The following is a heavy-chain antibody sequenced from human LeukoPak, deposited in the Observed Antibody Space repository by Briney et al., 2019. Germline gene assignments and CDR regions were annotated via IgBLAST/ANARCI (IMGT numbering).Heavy chain of an antibody. D-gene: IGHD3-10*01. CDR2: IYYSGYT. V-gene: IGHV4-61*01. Sequence: PSQTLSLTCTVSGGSISSTSYYWSWIRQPPGKGLEWIGYIYYSGYTNYNPSLKSRVTISVDTSKNQFSLKLSSVTAADPAVYYCARTTMVRGTYYMDVWGKGTTVPISS. CDR3: ARTTMVRGTYYMDV. J-gene: IGHJ6*03. CDR1: GGSISSTSYY.